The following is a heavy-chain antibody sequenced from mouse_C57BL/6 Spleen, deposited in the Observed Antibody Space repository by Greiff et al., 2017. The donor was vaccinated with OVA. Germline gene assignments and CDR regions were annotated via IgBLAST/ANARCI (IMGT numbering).Heavy chain of an antibody. V-gene: IGHV1-82*01. J-gene: IGHJ2*01. CDR1: GYAFSSSW. Sequence: QVQLQQSGPELVKPGASVKISCKASGYAFSSSWMNWVKQRPGQGLEWIGRIYPGDGDTNYNGKFKGKATLTADKSSSTAYMQLSSLTSEDSAVYFCARVGYYGSSYFDYWGQGTTLTVSS. D-gene: IGHD1-1*01. CDR2: IYPGDGDT. CDR3: ARVGYYGSSYFDY.